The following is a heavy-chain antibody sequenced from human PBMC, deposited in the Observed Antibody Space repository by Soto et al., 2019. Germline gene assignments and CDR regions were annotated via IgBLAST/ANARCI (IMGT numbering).Heavy chain of an antibody. CDR3: ARDNGDGGPMADS. V-gene: IGHV4-59*12. CDR1: GGSITAYY. J-gene: IGHJ4*02. CDR2: IYFTGIT. Sequence: SETLSLTCSVSGGSITAYYGSWIRQSPGKGLEWIGYIYFTGITTYSPSLESRVTISLDTPKNQFSLRLRSVTAADTAVYYCARDNGDGGPMADSRGRGPLVTVPS. D-gene: IGHD3-16*01.